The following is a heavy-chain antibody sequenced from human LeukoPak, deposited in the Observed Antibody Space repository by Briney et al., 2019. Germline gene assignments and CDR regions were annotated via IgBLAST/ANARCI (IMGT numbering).Heavy chain of an antibody. J-gene: IGHJ5*02. V-gene: IGHV1-46*01. Sequence: ASVKVSCKASGYTFASYYMHWVRQAPGQGLEWMGIINPSGGSTSYAQKLQGRVTMTTDTSTSTAYMELRSLRSDDTAVYYCARDLLGYCSSTSCSTNWFDPWGQGTLVTVSS. CDR2: INPSGGST. D-gene: IGHD2-2*01. CDR3: ARDLLGYCSSTSCSTNWFDP. CDR1: GYTFASYY.